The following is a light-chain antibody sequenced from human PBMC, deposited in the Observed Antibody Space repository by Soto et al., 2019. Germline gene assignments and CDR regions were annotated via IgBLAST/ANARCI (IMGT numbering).Light chain of an antibody. CDR1: QSISNSY. Sequence: IVLTRSPSTLSLSPGERATLSCRASQSISNSYLAWYQQKPGQAPRLLIYGASSRATGIPDRISGSGSGTDFTLTISRLEPEDFAVYYCQQYAGSPWTFGQGTKV. CDR3: QQYAGSPWT. CDR2: GAS. V-gene: IGKV3-20*01. J-gene: IGKJ1*01.